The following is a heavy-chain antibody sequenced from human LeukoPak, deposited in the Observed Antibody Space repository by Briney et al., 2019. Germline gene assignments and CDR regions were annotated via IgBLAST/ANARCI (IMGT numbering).Heavy chain of an antibody. J-gene: IGHJ4*02. CDR1: GYTFTSYD. D-gene: IGHD6-19*01. V-gene: IGHV1-8*01. CDR3: ARVTVAGTTFMDY. Sequence: ASVKVSCKASGYTFTSYDINWVRQATGQGLEWMGWMNPNSGNTGYAQKFQGRVTMTGNTSISTAYMELSSLRPEDTAVYYCARVTVAGTTFMDYWGQGTLVTVSS. CDR2: MNPNSGNT.